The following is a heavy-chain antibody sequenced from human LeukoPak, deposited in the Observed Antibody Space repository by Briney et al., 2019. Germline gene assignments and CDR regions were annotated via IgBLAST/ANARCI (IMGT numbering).Heavy chain of an antibody. Sequence: GGSLRLSCVASGFSFSKYNMNWVGQAPGKGLECVSSITSSSTYIYHADSVKGRFTISRDNAKNSVYLQMNSLRVEDTALYYCARVLRDYYFDSWGQGTLVGVSS. V-gene: IGHV3-21*01. CDR2: ITSSSTYI. CDR3: ARVLRDYYFDS. CDR1: GFSFSKYN. J-gene: IGHJ4*02. D-gene: IGHD2-15*01.